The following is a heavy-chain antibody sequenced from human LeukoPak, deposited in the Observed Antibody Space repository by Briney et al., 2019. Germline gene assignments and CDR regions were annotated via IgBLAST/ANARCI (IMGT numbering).Heavy chain of an antibody. D-gene: IGHD3-10*01. J-gene: IGHJ4*02. V-gene: IGHV1-2*02. CDR1: GYTFTGYY. CDR3: ARVGGSIRGYHYYGSGSYPPFDY. Sequence: ASVKVSCKASGYTFTGYYMHWVRQAPGQGLEWMGWINPNSGGTNYAQKFQGRVTMTRDTSISTAYMELSRLRSDDTAVYYCARVGGSIRGYHYYGSGSYPPFDYWGQGTLVTVSS. CDR2: INPNSGGT.